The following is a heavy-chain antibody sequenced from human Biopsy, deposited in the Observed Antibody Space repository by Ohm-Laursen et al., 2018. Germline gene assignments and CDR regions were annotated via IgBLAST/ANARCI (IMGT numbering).Heavy chain of an antibody. D-gene: IGHD3-3*01. Sequence: SLRLSCSASGFTLSDGMTWVRQAPGKGLECVSIINGGGGSTWYSDPVKGRFTISRDNSKNTLYLQMNSLRAEDTAMYYCARDLYDFCGGCTFDPWGHGTPVAVSS. V-gene: IGHV3-23*01. CDR1: GFTLSDG. CDR2: INGGGGST. J-gene: IGHJ5*02. CDR3: ARDLYDFCGGCTFDP.